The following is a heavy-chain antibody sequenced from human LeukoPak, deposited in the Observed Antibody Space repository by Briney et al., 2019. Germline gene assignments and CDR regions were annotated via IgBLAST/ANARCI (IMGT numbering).Heavy chain of an antibody. J-gene: IGHJ4*02. V-gene: IGHV3-53*01. CDR3: ARGRDGYTWGY. D-gene: IGHD5-24*01. Sequence: GGSLRLSCAASGFTVSSNYMSWVRQAPGKGLEWVSVIYSGGSTYYADSVKGRFTISRDNSKNTLYLQMNSLRAEDTAVYYCARGRDGYTWGYWGQGTLVTVSS. CDR2: IYSGGST. CDR1: GFTVSSNY.